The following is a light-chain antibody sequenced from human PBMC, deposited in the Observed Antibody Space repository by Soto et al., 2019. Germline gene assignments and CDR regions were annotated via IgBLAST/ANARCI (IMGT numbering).Light chain of an antibody. CDR3: QQLNSYPIA. V-gene: IGKV1-9*01. Sequence: DIQMTQSPSSLSASVGDRVSVICLASQGIGCYLACYQQKPGKAPKLLIYAASALQSGVLSRFSGSGSGTDFTLTISSLQPEDFATYYCQQLNSYPIAVGHGTRLEN. J-gene: IGKJ5*01. CDR2: AAS. CDR1: QGIGCY.